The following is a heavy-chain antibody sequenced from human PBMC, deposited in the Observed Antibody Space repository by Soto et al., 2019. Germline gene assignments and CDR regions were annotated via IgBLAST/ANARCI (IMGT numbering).Heavy chain of an antibody. CDR3: AREVYSSSPGNIVVVVAATRNSDAFDI. D-gene: IGHD2-15*01. Sequence: SETLSLTCAVYGGYFSGYYWSWIRQPPGKGLEWIGEINHSGSTNYNPSLKSRVTISVDTSKNQFSLKLSSVTAADTAVYYCAREVYSSSPGNIVVVVAATRNSDAFDIWGQGTMVTVSS. V-gene: IGHV4-34*01. CDR1: GGYFSGYY. CDR2: INHSGST. J-gene: IGHJ3*02.